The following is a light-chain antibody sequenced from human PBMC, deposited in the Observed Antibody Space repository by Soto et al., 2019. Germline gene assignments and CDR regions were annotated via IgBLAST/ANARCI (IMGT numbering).Light chain of an antibody. CDR1: QSVSSN. CDR2: GAS. Sequence: EIVMTQSPATLSVSPGERATLSCRASQSVSSNLAWYQQKPGQAPRLLIYGASTRATGIPARFSGSASGTEFHPTISSLESEDFAVYYCQQYNNWPYTFGQGTKLEIK. CDR3: QQYNNWPYT. J-gene: IGKJ2*01. V-gene: IGKV3-15*01.